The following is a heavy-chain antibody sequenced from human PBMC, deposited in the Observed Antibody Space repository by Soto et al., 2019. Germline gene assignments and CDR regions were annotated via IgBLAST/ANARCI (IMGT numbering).Heavy chain of an antibody. CDR2: IYYSGNT. CDR3: ARLSGRWQSWFDP. Sequence: VQLQESGPGLVKPSQTLSLTCIVSDGSISSNACYWSWIRKHPGKGLEWIGYIYYSGNTYYNPSLKSRVTILVDTSKNQFSLKVSSVTAADTAVYYCARLSGRWQSWFDPWGQGTLVTVSS. J-gene: IGHJ5*02. CDR1: DGSISSNACY. D-gene: IGHD6-13*01. V-gene: IGHV4-31*03.